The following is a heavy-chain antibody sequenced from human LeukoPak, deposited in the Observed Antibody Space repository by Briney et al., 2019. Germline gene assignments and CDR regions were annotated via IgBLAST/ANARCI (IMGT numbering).Heavy chain of an antibody. J-gene: IGHJ4*02. V-gene: IGHV4-39*01. CDR1: GGSITFSNYY. D-gene: IGHD3-10*01. Sequence: SETLSLTCTVSGGSITFSNYYWGWVRQPPGKGLEWIGGFYYSGNTYYNPSLKSRVTISADTSKKQFSLKLTSVTAADTAVYYCARSRRSSAFDYWGQGTLGTVSS. CDR2: FYYSGNT. CDR3: ARSRRSSAFDY.